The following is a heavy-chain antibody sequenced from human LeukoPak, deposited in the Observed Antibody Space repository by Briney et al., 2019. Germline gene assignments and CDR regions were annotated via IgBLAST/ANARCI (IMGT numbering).Heavy chain of an antibody. Sequence: GGSLRLSCAVSGFSFSDNWMTWVRQAPGKGLEWVANVKQDGSETHYVDSVKGRFTISRDNAQNSVYLQMNSLRAEDTGVYFCVTRAWLDSWGQGALVTVSS. V-gene: IGHV3-7*01. CDR2: VKQDGSET. J-gene: IGHJ4*02. CDR3: VTRAWLDS. CDR1: GFSFSDNW.